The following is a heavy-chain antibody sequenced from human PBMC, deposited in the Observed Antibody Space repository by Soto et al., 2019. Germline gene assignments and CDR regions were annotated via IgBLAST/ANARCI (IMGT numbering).Heavy chain of an antibody. Sequence: ASVKVSCKASVYSFTNYYMHWVRQAHGQGLEWMGTINPSGGSTSYAQKFQGRVTMTRDTSTSTVYMEVNSLSSEDTAVYYCVRVGSGSFYSWFDPWGQGTVVTVSS. D-gene: IGHD1-26*01. J-gene: IGHJ5*02. CDR2: INPSGGST. V-gene: IGHV1-46*01. CDR1: VYSFTNYY. CDR3: VRVGSGSFYSWFDP.